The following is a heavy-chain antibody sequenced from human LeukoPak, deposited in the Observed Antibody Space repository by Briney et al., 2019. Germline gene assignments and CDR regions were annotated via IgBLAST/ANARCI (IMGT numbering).Heavy chain of an antibody. V-gene: IGHV4-4*07. Sequence: SETLSLTCIVSGGSSSTYYWSWLRQPAGKGPEWIGRIYTSRNINYNTSLKSRVTMSVGTSKNQFSLKLTSVTAADTAVYYCARDGPGYSFDIWGQGTMVTVSS. D-gene: IGHD6-13*01. CDR3: ARDGPGYSFDI. CDR1: GGSSSTYY. J-gene: IGHJ3*02. CDR2: IYTSRNI.